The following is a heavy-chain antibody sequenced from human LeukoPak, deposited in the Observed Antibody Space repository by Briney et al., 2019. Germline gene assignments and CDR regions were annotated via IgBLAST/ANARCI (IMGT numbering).Heavy chain of an antibody. D-gene: IGHD3-22*01. CDR3: ARETHDSSDYYYYFDY. V-gene: IGHV1-18*01. CDR2: ISAYNGNK. J-gene: IGHJ4*02. CDR1: GYTFTSYS. Sequence: ASVKVSCKTSGYTFTSYSISWVRQAPGQGLEWMGWISAYNGNKNYAKKLQGRLTMTTDPSTSTAYMELRSLRSDDTAVYYCARETHDSSDYYYYFDYWGQGTLVTVSS.